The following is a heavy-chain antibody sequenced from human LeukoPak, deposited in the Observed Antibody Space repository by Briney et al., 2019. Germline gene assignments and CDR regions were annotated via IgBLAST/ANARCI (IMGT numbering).Heavy chain of an antibody. J-gene: IGHJ4*02. CDR2: MYYSGST. Sequence: KPSETLFLTCTVSCGAIRSYYWRWVRQPPGKGLEWIGYMYYSGSTNYNPSLKSRVTISVDTSKNQFSLKLSSVTAADTAMYYCARQSALFDYWGQGILVTVSS. V-gene: IGHV4-59*01. CDR1: CGAIRSYY. D-gene: IGHD6-25*01. CDR3: ARQSALFDY.